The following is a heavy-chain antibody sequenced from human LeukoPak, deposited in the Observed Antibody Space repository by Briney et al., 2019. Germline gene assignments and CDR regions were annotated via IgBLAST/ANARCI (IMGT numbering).Heavy chain of an antibody. D-gene: IGHD4-11*01. V-gene: IGHV3-48*01. CDR3: AKPLFLSNCFDY. J-gene: IGHJ4*02. CDR1: GFILSSYS. Sequence: GGSLRLSCAASGFILSSYSMAWVRQAPGKGLEWLSYISSSGKIWYADSLKGRFTISRDNSKNTLYLQMNSLRAEDTAVYYCAKPLFLSNCFDYWGQGTLVTVSS. CDR2: ISSSGKI.